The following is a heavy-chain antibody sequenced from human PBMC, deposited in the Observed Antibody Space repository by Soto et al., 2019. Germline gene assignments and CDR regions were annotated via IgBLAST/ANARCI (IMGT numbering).Heavy chain of an antibody. Sequence: QVQLVQSGAEVKKPGSSVKVSCKASGDIFSSYAINWVRQAPGQGLEWVGRIIPIFGTANYAQKFQGRVTITADESTRTAYMALSSLRSEDRAVYYCARGGTFYFDSSGYPYAFDIWGQGTMVTVSS. D-gene: IGHD3-22*01. J-gene: IGHJ3*02. CDR3: ARGGTFYFDSSGYPYAFDI. CDR2: IIPIFGTA. CDR1: GDIFSSYA. V-gene: IGHV1-69*15.